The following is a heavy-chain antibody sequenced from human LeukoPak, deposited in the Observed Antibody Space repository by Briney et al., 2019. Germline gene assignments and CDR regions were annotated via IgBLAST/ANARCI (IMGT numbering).Heavy chain of an antibody. CDR1: GDSISSYS. Sequence: PSETLSLTCTVSGDSISSYSWSWIRQPPGKGLEWIAYIYYSGSTNYNPSLKSRVTILVDTSKNQFSLHLNSVTPEDTAVYYCARRLTQYDCFDPWGQGILVTVSS. D-gene: IGHD2-2*01. CDR2: IYYSGST. J-gene: IGHJ5*02. CDR3: ARRLTQYDCFDP. V-gene: IGHV4-59*12.